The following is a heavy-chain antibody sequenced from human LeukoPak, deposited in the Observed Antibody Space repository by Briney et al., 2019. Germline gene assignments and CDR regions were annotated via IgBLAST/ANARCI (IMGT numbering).Heavy chain of an antibody. D-gene: IGHD6-13*01. CDR1: GGSISSGGYY. CDR3: ARVSSSWYREVDY. CDR2: IYYSGST. Sequence: PSQTLSLICTVSGGSISSGGYYWSWIRQPPGKGLEWIGYIYYSGSTYYNPSLKSRVTISVDTSKNQFSLKLSSVTAADTAVYYCARVSSSWYREVDYWGQGTLVTVSS. V-gene: IGHV4-31*03. J-gene: IGHJ4*02.